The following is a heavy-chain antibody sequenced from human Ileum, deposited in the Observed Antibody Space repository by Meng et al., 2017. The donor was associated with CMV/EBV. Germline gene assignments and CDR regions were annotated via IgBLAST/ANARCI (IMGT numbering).Heavy chain of an antibody. CDR1: VDSISTYF. CDR3: ARGESRGYYYFDY. Sequence: LQKSGPGLVRPSETLSLTCTVSVDSISTYFLSWIRQPAGKKLEWIGRISPSGNINYIPSLKGRVTMSLDTSNNQIFLNLTSVTAADTALYYCARGESRGYYYFDYWGQGILVTVSS. J-gene: IGHJ4*02. V-gene: IGHV4-4*07. D-gene: IGHD3-22*01. CDR2: ISPSGNI.